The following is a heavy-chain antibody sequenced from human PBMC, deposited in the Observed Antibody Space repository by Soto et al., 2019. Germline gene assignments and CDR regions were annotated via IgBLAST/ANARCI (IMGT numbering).Heavy chain of an antibody. D-gene: IGHD6-6*01. CDR3: ARASSSSSPADY. Sequence: QVQLQESGPGLVKPSQTLSLTCSVSGESISSGGYYWSWIRHHPGKGLEWIGYIYDSESGYYNPYLKSRVTISMDTPNNHFAIRLVSVTAADTAVYYCARASSSSSPADYWGQGTLATASS. CDR2: IYDSESG. V-gene: IGHV4-31*03. CDR1: GESISSGGYY. J-gene: IGHJ4*02.